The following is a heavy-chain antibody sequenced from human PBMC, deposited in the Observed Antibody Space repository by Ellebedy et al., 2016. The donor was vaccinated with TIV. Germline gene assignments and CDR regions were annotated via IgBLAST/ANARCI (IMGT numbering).Heavy chain of an antibody. D-gene: IGHD2-8*02. CDR2: IYYRGST. CDR1: GGSISSSSYY. CDR3: ASQGGVHGGLGYFDY. V-gene: IGHV4-39*01. Sequence: SETLSLTXTVSGGSISSSSYYWGWIRQPPGKGLEWIGTIYYRGSTYYNPSLRSRVTISVDTSKNQFSLKLSSVTAADTAVYYCASQGGVHGGLGYFDYWGQGTLVTVSS. J-gene: IGHJ4*02.